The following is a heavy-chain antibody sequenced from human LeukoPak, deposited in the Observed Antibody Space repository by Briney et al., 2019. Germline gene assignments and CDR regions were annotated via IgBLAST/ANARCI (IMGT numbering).Heavy chain of an antibody. V-gene: IGHV3-23*01. D-gene: IGHD3-10*01. Sequence: PGGSLRLSCAASGFTFSSYAMSWVRQAPGKGLGWVSAIRGSGGSTYYADSVKGRFTISRDNSKNTLYLQMNSLRAEDTAVYYCAKDGTLWFGELLSNYYYYGMDVWGKGTTVTVSS. CDR1: GFTFSSYA. CDR3: AKDGTLWFGELLSNYYYYGMDV. CDR2: IRGSGGST. J-gene: IGHJ6*04.